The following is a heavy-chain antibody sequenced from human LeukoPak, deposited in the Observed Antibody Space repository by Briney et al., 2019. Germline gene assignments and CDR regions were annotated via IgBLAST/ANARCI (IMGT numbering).Heavy chain of an antibody. CDR1: GFTFSRYA. CDR3: AKDDGGSPPDAFDI. CDR2: ISYSGGST. J-gene: IGHJ3*02. Sequence: GGSLRLSCAASGFTFSRYAMSWVRQAPGKGLEWVSTISYSGGSTYYADSVKGRFAISRDSSKNTLYLEMNGLRGEDTAVYYCAKDDGGSPPDAFDIWGQGTLVSVSS. D-gene: IGHD3-10*01. V-gene: IGHV3-23*01.